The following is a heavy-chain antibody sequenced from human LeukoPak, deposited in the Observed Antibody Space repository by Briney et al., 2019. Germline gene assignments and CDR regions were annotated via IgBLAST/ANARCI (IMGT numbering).Heavy chain of an antibody. CDR2: IYYSGST. Sequence: SETLSLTCTVSGGSISSYYWSWFRQPPGKGLEWIGYIYYSGSTNYNPSLKSRVTISVDTSKNQFSLKLSSVTAADTAVYYCARLIYGGNPNDAFDIWGQGTMVTVSS. J-gene: IGHJ3*02. CDR1: GGSISSYY. D-gene: IGHD4-23*01. CDR3: ARLIYGGNPNDAFDI. V-gene: IGHV4-59*01.